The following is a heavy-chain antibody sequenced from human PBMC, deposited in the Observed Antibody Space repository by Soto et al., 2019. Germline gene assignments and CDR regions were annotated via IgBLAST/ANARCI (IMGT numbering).Heavy chain of an antibody. CDR1: GFTFSSYA. CDR2: ISGSGGST. V-gene: IGHV3-23*01. D-gene: IGHD3-10*01. CDR3: AKDVILWFGVLGGWFDP. Sequence: EVQLLESGGGLVQPGGSLRLSCAASGFTFSSYAMSWVRQAPGKGLEWVSAISGSGGSTYYADSVKGRFTISRDNSKNTLYLQMNSLRAEDTAVYYCAKDVILWFGVLGGWFDPWGQGTLVTVSS. J-gene: IGHJ5*02.